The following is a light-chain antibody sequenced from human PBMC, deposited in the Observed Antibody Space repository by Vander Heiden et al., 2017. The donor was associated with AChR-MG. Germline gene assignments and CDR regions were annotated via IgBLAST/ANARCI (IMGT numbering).Light chain of an antibody. J-gene: IGKJ2*01. CDR2: AAS. CDR3: QQSDSTPVT. CDR1: QSISSY. Sequence: DIQMTQSPSSLSASVGDRVTITCRASQSISSYLNWYQQKPGKAPKLLIYAASSLQSGVPSRFSGSGSGTDFTLTISSLQPEDFATYYCQQSDSTPVTFGQRTKLEIK. V-gene: IGKV1-39*01.